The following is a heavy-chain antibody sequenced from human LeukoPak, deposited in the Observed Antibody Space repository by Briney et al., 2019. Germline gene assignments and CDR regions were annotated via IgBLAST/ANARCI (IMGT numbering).Heavy chain of an antibody. V-gene: IGHV4-39*01. Sequence: SETLSLPCTVSGGSLSSCRYLWGWVPPPPGKGLGWDGSIYYSGSTYYNPSLKSRVTISVDTSKNQFSLKLSSVTAADTAVYYCARLSAELPLVVDCWGQGTLVTVSS. J-gene: IGHJ4*02. D-gene: IGHD1-7*01. CDR2: IYYSGST. CDR3: ARLSAELPLVVDC. CDR1: GGSLSSCRYL.